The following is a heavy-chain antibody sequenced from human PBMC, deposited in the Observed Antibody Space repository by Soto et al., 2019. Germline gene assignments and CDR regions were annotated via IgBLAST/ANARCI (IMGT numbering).Heavy chain of an antibody. CDR2: IYYSGST. J-gene: IGHJ4*02. D-gene: IGHD5-18*01. CDR1: GGSISSGGYY. CDR3: ARETNTAMVAFDY. V-gene: IGHV4-31*03. Sequence: KPSETLSLTCTVSGGSISSGGYYWSWIRQHPGKGLEWIGYIYYSGSTYYNPSLKSRVTISVDTSKNQFSLKLSSVTAADTAVYYCARETNTAMVAFDYWGQGTLVTVYS.